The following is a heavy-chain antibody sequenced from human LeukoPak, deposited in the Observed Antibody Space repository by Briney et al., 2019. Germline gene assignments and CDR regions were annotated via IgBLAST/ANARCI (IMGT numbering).Heavy chain of an antibody. CDR2: INSDGSST. J-gene: IGHJ4*01. D-gene: IGHD6-6*01. CDR1: GFTFINYW. CDR3: GRGGPYSTSPLDY. V-gene: IGHV3-74*01. Sequence: GGSLRLSCAASGFTFINYWMHWVRQAPGKGLVCVARINSDGSSTSYADSVKGRFTISRDSAKNTLYLQMNSLRAEDTAVYYCGRGGPYSTSPLDYWGQGTLVTVSS.